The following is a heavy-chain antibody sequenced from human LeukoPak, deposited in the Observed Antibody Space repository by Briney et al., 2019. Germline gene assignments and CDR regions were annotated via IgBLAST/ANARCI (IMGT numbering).Heavy chain of an antibody. J-gene: IGHJ6*03. V-gene: IGHV4-39*07. CDR1: GGSISSSSYY. Sequence: SETLSLTCNVSGGSISSSSYYWGWIRQPPGKGLEWIGSIYYSGSTYYNPSLKSRVTISVDTSKNQFSLKLSSVTAADTAVYYCARGAVIVATREHYYYYYMDVWGKGTTVTVSS. CDR3: ARGAVIVATREHYYYYYMDV. CDR2: IYYSGST. D-gene: IGHD5-12*01.